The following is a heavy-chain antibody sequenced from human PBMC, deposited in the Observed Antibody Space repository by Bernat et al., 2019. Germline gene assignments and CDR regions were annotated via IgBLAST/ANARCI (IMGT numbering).Heavy chain of an antibody. CDR1: EFSVSTKY. J-gene: IGHJ5*02. CDR2: IYSGGAT. Sequence: EVLLVESGGGVVQPGGSLILSCAASEFSVSTKYMSWVRQAPGKGLEWVSVIYSGGATYYGESVKGRFTISRDISKNSLHLQMNSLGVEDTAVYYCASATWDTAMVTSWFDTWGQGTLVTVSS. V-gene: IGHV3-66*02. CDR3: ASATWDTAMVTSWFDT. D-gene: IGHD5-18*01.